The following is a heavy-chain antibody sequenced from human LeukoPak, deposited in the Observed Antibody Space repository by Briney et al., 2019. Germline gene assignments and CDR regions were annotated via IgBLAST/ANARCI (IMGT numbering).Heavy chain of an antibody. V-gene: IGHV3-48*03. J-gene: IGHJ6*03. CDR3: AKDKMTWLVQRGFRYYYYMDV. CDR1: GFTFSSYE. D-gene: IGHD6-19*01. Sequence: GGSLRLSCAASGFTFSSYEMNWVRQAPGKGLEWVSYISSSGSTIYYADSVKGRFTISRDNSKNTLYLQMNSLRAEDTAVYYCAKDKMTWLVQRGFRYYYYMDVWGKGTTVTISS. CDR2: ISSSGSTI.